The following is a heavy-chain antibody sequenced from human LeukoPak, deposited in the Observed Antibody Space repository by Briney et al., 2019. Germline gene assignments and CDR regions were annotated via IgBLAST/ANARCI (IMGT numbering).Heavy chain of an antibody. V-gene: IGHV3-30*02. D-gene: IGHD3-22*01. CDR3: ARICLPKYYYDSSGYCDFDY. CDR1: GFTFSSCG. J-gene: IGHJ4*02. Sequence: GGFLRLSCAASGFTFSSCGMHWVRQAPGKGLEWVAFIRYDGSNKYYADSVKGRFTISRDNSKNTLYLQMNSLRAEDTAVYYCARICLPKYYYDSSGYCDFDYWGQGTLVTVSS. CDR2: IRYDGSNK.